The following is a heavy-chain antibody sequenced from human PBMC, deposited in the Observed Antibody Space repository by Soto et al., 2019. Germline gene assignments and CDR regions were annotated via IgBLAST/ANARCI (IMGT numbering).Heavy chain of an antibody. V-gene: IGHV1-18*01. J-gene: IGHJ4*02. CDR3: ARGGSIAAAGTRFDY. CDR2: ISAYNGNT. CDR1: GYTFTSYG. D-gene: IGHD6-13*01. Sequence: ASVTVSCKASGYTFTSYGIIWVRQAPGQGLEWMGWISAYNGNTNYAQNFQGWVTMTRDTSITTAYMELSRLRSDDTAVYYCARGGSIAAAGTRFDYWGQGTLVTVSS.